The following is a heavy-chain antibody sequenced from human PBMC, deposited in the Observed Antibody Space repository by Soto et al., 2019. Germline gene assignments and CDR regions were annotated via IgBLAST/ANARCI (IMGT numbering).Heavy chain of an antibody. CDR2: IYYSGST. CDR1: GGSISSGGYY. Sequence: QVQLQESGPGLVKPSQTLSLTCTVSGGSISSGGYYWSWIRQHPGKGLEWIGYIYYSGSTYYNPSLKSRVTKAVDTSKNQFSLKLSSVTAADTAVYYCARGLYSSSWSNWFDPWGQGTLVTVSS. D-gene: IGHD6-13*01. V-gene: IGHV4-31*03. CDR3: ARGLYSSSWSNWFDP. J-gene: IGHJ5*02.